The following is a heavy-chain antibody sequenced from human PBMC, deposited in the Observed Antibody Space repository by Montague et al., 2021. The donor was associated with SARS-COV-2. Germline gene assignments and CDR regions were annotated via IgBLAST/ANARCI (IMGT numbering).Heavy chain of an antibody. CDR1: DGSISSGSYY. J-gene: IGHJ2*01. CDR3: ARDPLYYYDSSGLLLDWYFDL. Sequence: TLSLTCAVYDGSISSGSYYWSWIRQPAGKGLEWIGRIYTSGSTNYNPSLKSRVTISVDTSKNQFSLKLSSVTAADTAVYYCARDPLYYYDSSGLLLDWYFDLWGRGTLVTVSS. CDR2: IYTSGST. D-gene: IGHD3-22*01. V-gene: IGHV4-61*02.